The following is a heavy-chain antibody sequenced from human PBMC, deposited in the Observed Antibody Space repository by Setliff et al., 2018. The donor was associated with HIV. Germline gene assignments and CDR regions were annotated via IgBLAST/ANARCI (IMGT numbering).Heavy chain of an antibody. J-gene: IGHJ2*01. CDR3: ARHDGTYCGGDCYLLGYFDL. V-gene: IGHV4-39*01. CDR2: IYHSGST. D-gene: IGHD2-21*02. Sequence: SETLSLTCTVAGGSISSDNYFWAWIRQPPGKGLEWIGSIYHSGSTYYNPSLKSRVTISVDTSKNQFSLKLSSVTAADTAVYYCARHDGTYCGGDCYLLGYFDLWGRGTLVTVSS. CDR1: GGSISSDNYF.